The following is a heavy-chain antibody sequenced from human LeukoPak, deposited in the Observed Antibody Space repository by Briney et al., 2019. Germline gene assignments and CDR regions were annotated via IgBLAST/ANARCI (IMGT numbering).Heavy chain of an antibody. V-gene: IGHV3-23*01. CDR2: ISGSGGAT. Sequence: GGSLRLSCAASGLTFSSFAMSWVRRAPGQGLEWVSSISGSGGATYYADSVKGRFTISRDNSENTLYLQINSLRAEDTAVFYCAKNYGSGTYYNYFDSWGQGTLVTVSS. J-gene: IGHJ4*02. D-gene: IGHD3-10*01. CDR1: GLTFSSFA. CDR3: AKNYGSGTYYNYFDS.